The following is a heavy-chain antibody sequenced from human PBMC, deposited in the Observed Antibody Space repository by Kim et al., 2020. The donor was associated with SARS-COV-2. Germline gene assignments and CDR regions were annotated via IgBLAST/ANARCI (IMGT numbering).Heavy chain of an antibody. CDR1: GFTFSSYA. CDR3: ARDSYGMDV. V-gene: IGHV3-30-3*01. J-gene: IGHJ6*02. Sequence: GGSLRLSCAASGFTFSSYAMHWVRQAPGKGLEWVAVISYDGSNKYYADSVKGRFTISRDNSKNTLYLQMNSLRAEDTAVYYCARDSYGMDVWGQGTTVTVSS. CDR2: ISYDGSNK.